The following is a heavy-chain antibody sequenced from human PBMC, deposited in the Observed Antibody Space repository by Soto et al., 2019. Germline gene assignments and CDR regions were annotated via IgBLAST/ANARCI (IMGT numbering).Heavy chain of an antibody. CDR1: GGTISSDT. V-gene: IGHV1-69*13. CDR2: IIPIFGTT. Sequence: GASVKVACKGSGGTISSDTINWVRQATGQGLEWMGGIIPIFGTTNYAQKFQGRVTITADESTSTAYVELSSLRSEDTAVYYCARGSEVIAAAGLFDYWGPGTLVTVSS. D-gene: IGHD6-13*01. J-gene: IGHJ4*02. CDR3: ARGSEVIAAAGLFDY.